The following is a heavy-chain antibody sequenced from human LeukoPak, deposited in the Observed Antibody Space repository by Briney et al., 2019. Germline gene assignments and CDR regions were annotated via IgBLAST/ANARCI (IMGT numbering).Heavy chain of an antibody. J-gene: IGHJ4*02. D-gene: IGHD3-22*01. CDR1: GYSISSGSY. CDR3: ARVGGLFDY. Sequence: SETLSLTCTVSGYSISSGSYWGWIRQPPGKGLEWIGSIHHSGSTYYNPSLKSRVTISVDTSKNQFSLKLSSVPAADTAVYYCARVGGLFDYWGQGTLVTVSS. V-gene: IGHV4-38-2*02. CDR2: IHHSGST.